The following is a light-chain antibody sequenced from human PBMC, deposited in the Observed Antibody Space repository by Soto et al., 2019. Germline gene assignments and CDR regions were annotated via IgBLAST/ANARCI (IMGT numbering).Light chain of an antibody. V-gene: IGKV3-11*01. CDR2: DAS. Sequence: EIVLTQSPAPLSFSPGERATPPCRASQSVSSYLAWYQQKPGQAPRLLIYDASNRATGIPARFSGSGSGTDFTLTISSLEPEDFAVYYCQQRSNWPTFGQGTKVDIK. CDR3: QQRSNWPT. J-gene: IGKJ1*01. CDR1: QSVSSY.